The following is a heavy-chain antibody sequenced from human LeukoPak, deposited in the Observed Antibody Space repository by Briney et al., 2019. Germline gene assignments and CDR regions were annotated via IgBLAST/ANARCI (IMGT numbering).Heavy chain of an antibody. CDR1: GFTFSSYE. CDR3: AIPPITGTAS. D-gene: IGHD1-20*01. V-gene: IGHV3-48*03. CDR2: ISSSGTTI. Sequence: GGSPRLSCAASGFTFSSYEMNWVRQAPGKGLEWVSYISSSGTTIYYADSVKGRFTISRDNAKNSLYLQMNSLRAEDTAVYYCAIPPITGTASWGQGTLVTVSS. J-gene: IGHJ4*02.